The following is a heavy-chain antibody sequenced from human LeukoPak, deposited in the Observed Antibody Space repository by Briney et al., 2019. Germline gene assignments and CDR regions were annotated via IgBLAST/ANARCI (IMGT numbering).Heavy chain of an antibody. V-gene: IGHV3-30*02. CDR2: IRYEGSNK. Sequence: GGSLRLSCAASGFIFSGYGMHWVRQAPGKGLQWVTFIRYEGSNKYYADSVKGRFTISRDNSKNTLYLQMNSLRAEDTAVYYCAKREIQLAFDYCGQGTLVTVSS. CDR3: AKREIQLAFDY. D-gene: IGHD5-18*01. J-gene: IGHJ4*02. CDR1: GFIFSGYG.